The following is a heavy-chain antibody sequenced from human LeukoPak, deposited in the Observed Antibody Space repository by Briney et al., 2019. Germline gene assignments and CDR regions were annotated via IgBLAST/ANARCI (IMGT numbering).Heavy chain of an antibody. CDR1: GGSFSGYY. D-gene: IGHD1-1*01. Sequence: SETLSLTCAVYGGSFSGYYWSWIRQPPGKGLEWIGEINHSGSTNYNPSLKSRVTISVDTSKNQSSLKLSSVTAADTAVYYCARRVRGRGVDYWGQGTLVTVSS. J-gene: IGHJ4*02. CDR2: INHSGST. CDR3: ARRVRGRGVDY. V-gene: IGHV4-34*01.